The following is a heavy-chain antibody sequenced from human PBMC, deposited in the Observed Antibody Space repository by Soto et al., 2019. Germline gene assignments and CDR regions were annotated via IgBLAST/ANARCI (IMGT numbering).Heavy chain of an antibody. D-gene: IGHD3-9*01. Sequence: ASVKVSCKASRYTLTSYGMSWVRQAPEQGLEWMGLISAYNGNTNYAQKLQGRVTMTTDTSTSTAYMELRSLRSGDTAVYYCAREFYYDILTGYPSYYGMDVWGQGTTVTVSS. J-gene: IGHJ6*02. CDR1: RYTLTSYG. V-gene: IGHV1-18*04. CDR3: AREFYYDILTGYPSYYGMDV. CDR2: ISAYNGNT.